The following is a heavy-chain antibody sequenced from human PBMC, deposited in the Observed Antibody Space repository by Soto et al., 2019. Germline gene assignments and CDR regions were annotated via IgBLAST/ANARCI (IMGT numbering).Heavy chain of an antibody. D-gene: IGHD1-1*01. CDR3: GRKKIPPGGIFFQSGMDV. CDR1: GYSFTQYA. J-gene: IGHJ6*02. Sequence: ASVKVSCTASGYSFTQYAIHWVRQAPGRSLEWLGWIHPANGNTKYSQKSQGRVTSTRNTSAPTAYMERSSLRSEAAGFYYFGRKKIPPGGIFFQSGMDVWGQGPTVPVSS. CDR2: IHPANGNT. V-gene: IGHV1-3*01.